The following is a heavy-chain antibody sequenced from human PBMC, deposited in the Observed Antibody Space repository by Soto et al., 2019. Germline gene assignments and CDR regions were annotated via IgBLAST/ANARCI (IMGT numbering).Heavy chain of an antibody. CDR2: IYSSGST. D-gene: IGHD4-17*01. V-gene: IGHV4-4*09. Sequence: PSETLSLTCTVSGGSISTNYWSWIRQPPGKGLEWIGYIYSSGSTNYHPSLESRVIISVDTSKNQCSLNLSSVTATDTAIYYCARRKGGDYGHYFDYWGQGTLVTVSS. CDR1: GGSISTNY. J-gene: IGHJ4*02. CDR3: ARRKGGDYGHYFDY.